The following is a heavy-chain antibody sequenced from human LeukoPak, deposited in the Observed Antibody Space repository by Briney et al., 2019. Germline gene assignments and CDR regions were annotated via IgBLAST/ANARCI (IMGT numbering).Heavy chain of an antibody. Sequence: GGSPRLSCAASGFTFSSYSMNWVRQAPGKGLEWVSSISSSSSYIYYADSVKGRFTISRDNAKNSLYLQMNSLRAEDTAVYYCASLNYDILTGYSPYFDYWGQGTLVTVSS. CDR1: GFTFSSYS. D-gene: IGHD3-9*01. CDR3: ASLNYDILTGYSPYFDY. V-gene: IGHV3-21*01. CDR2: ISSSSSYI. J-gene: IGHJ4*02.